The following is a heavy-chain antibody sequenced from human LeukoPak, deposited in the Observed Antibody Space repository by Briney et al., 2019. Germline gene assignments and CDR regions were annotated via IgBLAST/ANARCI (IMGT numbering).Heavy chain of an antibody. CDR3: ARDYDPYAGSWYFDY. Sequence: GRSLRLSCAASGFTFSSYAMHWVRQAPGKGLEWVAVISYDGSNKYYADSVKGRFTISRDNSKNTLYLQMNSLRAEDTAVYYCARDYDPYAGSWYFDYWGQGTLVTVSS. D-gene: IGHD6-13*01. CDR1: GFTFSSYA. V-gene: IGHV3-30*04. CDR2: ISYDGSNK. J-gene: IGHJ4*02.